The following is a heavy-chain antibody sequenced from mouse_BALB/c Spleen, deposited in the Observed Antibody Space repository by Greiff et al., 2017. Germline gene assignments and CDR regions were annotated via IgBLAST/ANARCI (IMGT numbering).Heavy chain of an antibody. D-gene: IGHD2-1*01. CDR2: ISSGSSTI. V-gene: IGHV5-17*02. CDR3: ARWGGNYDYAMDY. CDR1: GFTFSSFG. Sequence: EVHLVESGGGLVQPGGSRKLSCAASGFTFSSFGMHWVRQAPEKGLEWVAYISSGSSTIYYADTVKGRFTISRDNPKNTLFLQMTSLRSEDTAMYYCARWGGNYDYAMDYWGQGTSVTVSS. J-gene: IGHJ4*01.